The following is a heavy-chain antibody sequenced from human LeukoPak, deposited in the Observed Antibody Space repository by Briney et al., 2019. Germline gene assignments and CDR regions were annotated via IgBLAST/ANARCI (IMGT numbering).Heavy chain of an antibody. D-gene: IGHD1-26*01. CDR3: ARGPLGGPFDY. V-gene: IGHV3-64*01. CDR2: ISSNGGST. J-gene: IGHJ4*02. CDR1: GFTFSSYA. Sequence: GGSLRLSCAASGFTFSSYAMHWVRQAPGKGLEYVSAISSNGGSTYCANSVKGRFTISRDNSKNTLYLQMGSLRAEDMAVYYCARGPLGGPFDYWGQGTLVTVSS.